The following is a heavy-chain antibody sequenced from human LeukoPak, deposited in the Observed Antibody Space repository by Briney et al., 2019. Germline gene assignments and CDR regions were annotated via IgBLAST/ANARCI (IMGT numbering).Heavy chain of an antibody. CDR2: IYPGDSDT. CDR3: ARQSSQLALPYDAFDI. V-gene: IGHV5-51*01. CDR1: GYSFTSYW. Sequence: KPGESLKISCKGSGYSFTSYWIGWVRQMPGKGLEWMGIIYPGDSDTRYSPSFQGQVTISADKSISTAYLQWSSLKASDTAMYYCARQSSQLALPYDAFDIWGQGTMVTVSS. D-gene: IGHD6-6*01. J-gene: IGHJ3*02.